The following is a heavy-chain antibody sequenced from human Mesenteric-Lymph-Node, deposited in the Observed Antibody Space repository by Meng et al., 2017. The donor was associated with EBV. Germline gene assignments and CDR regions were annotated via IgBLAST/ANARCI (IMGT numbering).Heavy chain of an antibody. CDR1: GCSRCDAS. CDR2: IPFDGNTK. J-gene: IGHJ4*02. V-gene: IGHV3-30-3*01. CDR3: ARDLGRWDYCDS. Sequence: VGGVGKPGCSLELPWAVFGCSRCDASLNCVRTGPCKGVGCVTLIPFDGNTKYYADSVKGRFTNSRENSNDTLYLQMNSLRTEDTAIYYCARDLGRWDYCDSWGQGTLVTVSS. D-gene: IGHD1-26*01.